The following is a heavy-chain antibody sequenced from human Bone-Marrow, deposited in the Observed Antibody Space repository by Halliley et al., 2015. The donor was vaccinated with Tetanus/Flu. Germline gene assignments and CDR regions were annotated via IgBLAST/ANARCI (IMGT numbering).Heavy chain of an antibody. V-gene: IGHV4-59*08. CDR3: ARRKSGYYPYVYYYGMDV. J-gene: IGHJ6*02. Sequence: TLSLTCTVSGGSISSYYWSWIRQPPGKGLEWIGYIYYSGSTNYNPSLKSRVTISVDTSKNQFSLKLSSVTAADTAVYYCARRKSGYYPYVYYYGMDVWGQGTTVTVSS. CDR1: GGSISSYY. D-gene: IGHD3-22*01. CDR2: IYYSGST.